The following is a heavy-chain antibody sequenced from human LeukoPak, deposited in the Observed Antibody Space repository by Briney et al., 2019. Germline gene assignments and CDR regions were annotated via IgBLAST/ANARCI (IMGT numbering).Heavy chain of an antibody. D-gene: IGHD2-15*01. Sequence: PSETLSLTCTVSGGSISSYYWSWIRQPPGKGLEWIGYIYYSGSTYYNPSLKSRVTISVDTSKNQFSLKLSSVTAADTAVYYCARTAGSSSGADAFDIWGQGTMVTVSS. V-gene: IGHV4-59*08. J-gene: IGHJ3*02. CDR1: GGSISSYY. CDR3: ARTAGSSSGADAFDI. CDR2: IYYSGST.